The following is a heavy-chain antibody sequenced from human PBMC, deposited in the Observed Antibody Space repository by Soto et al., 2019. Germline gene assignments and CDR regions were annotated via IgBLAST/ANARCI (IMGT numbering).Heavy chain of an antibody. J-gene: IGHJ3*02. Sequence: GESLKISCQGSGYSFSGYWIGWVRQMSGEGLEWMGIIYPGDSDTRYSPSFQGQVTISVDKSHSTAYLQWHSLQASDTALYYCAKQDDRGALEIWGQGTKVTVSS. CDR2: IYPGDSDT. CDR3: AKQDDRGALEI. V-gene: IGHV5-51*01. D-gene: IGHD3-22*01. CDR1: GYSFSGYW.